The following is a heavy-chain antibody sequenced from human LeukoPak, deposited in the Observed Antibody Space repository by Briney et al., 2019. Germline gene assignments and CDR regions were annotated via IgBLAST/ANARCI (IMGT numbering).Heavy chain of an antibody. V-gene: IGHV3-23*01. CDR1: GFTFSSYA. J-gene: IGHJ4*02. Sequence: GGSLRLSCAASGFTFSSYAMSWVRQAPGKGLEWVSAISGSGGSTYYADSVKGRFTISRDNAKNSLYLQMNSLRAEDTAVYYCARDGYSSSFQERWGQGTLVTVSS. CDR2: ISGSGGST. D-gene: IGHD6-13*01. CDR3: ARDGYSSSFQER.